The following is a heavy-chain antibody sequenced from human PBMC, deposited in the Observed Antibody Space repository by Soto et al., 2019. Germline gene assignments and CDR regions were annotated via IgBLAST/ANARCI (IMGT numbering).Heavy chain of an antibody. Sequence: ASVKVSCKASGHTFTGYYMHWVRQAPGQGLEWMGWINPSSGGTNYAQTFQGRVTMTRDTSISTAYMELSRLRSDDTAVYYCAREGGGIAVPGNFFDMGGQGKRATVSS. V-gene: IGHV1-2*02. CDR3: AREGGGIAVPGNFFDM. CDR2: INPSSGGT. J-gene: IGHJ3*02. CDR1: GHTFTGYY. D-gene: IGHD6-19*01.